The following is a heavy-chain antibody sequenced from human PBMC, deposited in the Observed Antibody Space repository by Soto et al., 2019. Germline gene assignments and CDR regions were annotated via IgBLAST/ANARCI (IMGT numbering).Heavy chain of an antibody. Sequence: ASVKVSCKASGYTFTSYYMHWVRQAPGQGLEWMGIINPSGGSTSYAQKFQGRVTMTRDTSTSTVYMELSSLRSEDTAVYYCARVRVIRGVIPSHFGLWGQGTLVTVSS. CDR1: GYTFTSYY. V-gene: IGHV1-46*01. CDR2: INPSGGST. J-gene: IGHJ4*02. CDR3: ARVRVIRGVIPSHFGL. D-gene: IGHD3-10*01.